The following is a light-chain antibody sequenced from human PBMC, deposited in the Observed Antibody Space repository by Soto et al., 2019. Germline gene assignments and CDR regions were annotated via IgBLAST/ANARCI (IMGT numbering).Light chain of an antibody. CDR3: TSYSTSSTPYV. J-gene: IGLJ1*01. CDR1: SSDVGTYNH. Sequence: QSALTQPASVSGSRGQSITISCTGTSSDVGTYNHVSWYQQHPGKAPKLMIYEVSNRPSGVSNRFSGSKSGNTASLTISGLQAEDEADYYCTSYSTSSTPYVFGTGTKVTVL. CDR2: EVS. V-gene: IGLV2-14*01.